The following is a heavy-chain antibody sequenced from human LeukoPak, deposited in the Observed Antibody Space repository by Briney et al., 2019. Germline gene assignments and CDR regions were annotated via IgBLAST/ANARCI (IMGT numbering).Heavy chain of an antibody. V-gene: IGHV4-4*07. J-gene: IGHJ3*02. CDR2: IYSRGST. CDR3: ARGRFCSADICSGGDAFDI. D-gene: IGHD3-3*01. Sequence: SETLPLTCTVSGGSLSSYYWSWIRQPAGKGLEWVGRIYSRGSTNYSPSLKSRVTMSLDTSKNQFSLRLSSLTAADTAPYYCARGRFCSADICSGGDAFDIWGQGTMVSVSS. CDR1: GGSLSSYY.